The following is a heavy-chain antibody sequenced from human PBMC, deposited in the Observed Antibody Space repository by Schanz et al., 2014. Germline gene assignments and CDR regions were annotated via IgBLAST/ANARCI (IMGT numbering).Heavy chain of an antibody. D-gene: IGHD6-19*01. Sequence: EVQLLESGGRLVQPGGSLRLSCTVSGFTVNNYAMNWVRQAPGRGLEWVSGITRQGTTYYGDFGRGRFSISRDLSSNTLYLQMNSLRADDSAIYYCAKDHPSSGWPAFDVWGQGTQVTVSS. V-gene: IGHV3-23*01. CDR1: GFTVNNYA. CDR2: ITRQGTT. J-gene: IGHJ4*02. CDR3: AKDHPSSGWPAFDV.